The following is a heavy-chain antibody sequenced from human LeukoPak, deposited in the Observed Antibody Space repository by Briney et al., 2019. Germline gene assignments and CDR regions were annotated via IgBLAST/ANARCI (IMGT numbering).Heavy chain of an antibody. Sequence: GGSLRLSCAASGFTFSSYAMSWVRQAPGKGLEWVSAISDSGGNTYYADSVKGRFTISRDNAKNSLYLQMNSLRAEDTAVYYCARDYYDSSGYYYGGTGFDYWGQGTRVTVSS. D-gene: IGHD3-22*01. V-gene: IGHV3-23*01. CDR3: ARDYYDSSGYYYGGTGFDY. CDR2: ISDSGGNT. J-gene: IGHJ4*02. CDR1: GFTFSSYA.